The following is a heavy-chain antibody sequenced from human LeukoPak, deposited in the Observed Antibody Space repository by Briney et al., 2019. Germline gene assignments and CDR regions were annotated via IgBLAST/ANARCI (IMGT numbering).Heavy chain of an antibody. CDR1: GFTFSSYT. CDR3: ARDLGSGWSSYYFDY. V-gene: IGHV3-48*04. D-gene: IGHD6-19*01. CDR2: ISSSGSTI. Sequence: GGSLRLSCAASGFTFSSYTMNWVRQAPGKGLEWVSYISSSGSTIYYADSVKGRFTISRDNAKNSLYLQMNSLRAEDTAVYYCARDLGSGWSSYYFDYWGQGTLVTVSS. J-gene: IGHJ4*02.